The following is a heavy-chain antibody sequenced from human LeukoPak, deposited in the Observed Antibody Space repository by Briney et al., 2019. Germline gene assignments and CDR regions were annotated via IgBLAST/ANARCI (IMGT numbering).Heavy chain of an antibody. J-gene: IGHJ4*02. V-gene: IGHV3-33*01. Sequence: PGGSLRLSCAASGFIFSSYGMHWVRQAPGKGLEWAAVMWYDGSNKYYADSVKGRFTISRDNSKNTLYLQMNSLRGEDTAVYYCARGSYTSSWYGVFDYWGQGTLVTVST. CDR2: MWYDGSNK. CDR1: GFIFSSYG. D-gene: IGHD6-13*01. CDR3: ARGSYTSSWYGVFDY.